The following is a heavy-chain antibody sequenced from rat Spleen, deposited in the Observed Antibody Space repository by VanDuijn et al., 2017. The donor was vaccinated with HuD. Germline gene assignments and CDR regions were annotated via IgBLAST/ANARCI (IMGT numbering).Heavy chain of an antibody. J-gene: IGHJ1*01. Sequence: EVQLVESDGGLVQPGKSLKLSCAASGFTFSDYYMAWVRQAPGKGLEWVASITNTGGSIYYPDSVKGRFTISRDNAKSSLYLQMDSLRSEDTATYYCARQWLTGSHWFFDFWGPGTMVTVSS. CDR1: GFTFSDYY. CDR2: ITNTGGSI. V-gene: IGHV5-25*01. D-gene: IGHD1-4*01. CDR3: ARQWLTGSHWFFDF.